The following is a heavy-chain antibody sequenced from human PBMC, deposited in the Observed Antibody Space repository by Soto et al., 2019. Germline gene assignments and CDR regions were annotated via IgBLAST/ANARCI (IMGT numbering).Heavy chain of an antibody. J-gene: IGHJ4*02. CDR1: GFTFSNYW. V-gene: IGHV3-7*05. CDR2: IKVDGSEK. D-gene: IGHD6-19*01. CDR3: AGVAV. Sequence: EVQLVESVGGFVQPGGSLRLSCAASGFTFSNYWMSWVRQAPGKGLEWVANIKVDGSEKYDVDSVKGRFTIYRDNAKNSRYLQMNSLRAEDAAVYYCAGVAVRGQGNLVTVSS.